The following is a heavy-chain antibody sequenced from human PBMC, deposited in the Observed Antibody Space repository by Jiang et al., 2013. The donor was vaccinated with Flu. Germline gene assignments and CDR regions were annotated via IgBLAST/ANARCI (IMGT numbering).Heavy chain of an antibody. J-gene: IGHJ4*02. D-gene: IGHD6-13*01. CDR2: IYYSGST. V-gene: IGHV4-39*07. CDR1: GGSISSSSYY. Sequence: GSGLVKPSETLSLTCTVSGGSISSSSYYWGWIRQPPGKGLEWIGSIYYSGSTYYNPSLKSRVTISVDTSKNQFSLKLSSVTAVDTAVYYCARDQPIGSSSLHIDYWGQGTLVTVSS. CDR3: ARDQPIGSSSLHIDY.